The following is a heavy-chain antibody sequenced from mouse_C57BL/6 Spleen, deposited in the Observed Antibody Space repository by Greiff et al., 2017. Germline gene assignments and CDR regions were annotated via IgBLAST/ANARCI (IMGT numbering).Heavy chain of an antibody. V-gene: IGHV1-82*01. J-gene: IGHJ1*03. D-gene: IGHD2-5*01. CDR3: AESLSNRYFDV. CDR1: GYAFSSSW. Sequence: QVQLQQSGPELVKPGASVKISCKASGYAFSSSWMNWVKQRPGKGLEWIGRIYPGDGDTNYNGKFKGKATLTADKSSSTAYMQLSSLTSEDSAVYFCAESLSNRYFDVWGTGTTVTVSS. CDR2: IYPGDGDT.